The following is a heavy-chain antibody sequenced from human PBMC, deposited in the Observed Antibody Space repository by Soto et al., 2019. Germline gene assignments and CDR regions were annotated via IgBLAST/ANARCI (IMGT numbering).Heavy chain of an antibody. CDR1: GFTFSSYA. V-gene: IGHV3-23*01. CDR2: ISDSGTGT. J-gene: IGHJ3*02. CDR3: AKDHTVVIRDAFDI. Sequence: EVQILESGGGLVQPGGSLRRSCAASGFTFSSYAMYWVRQAPGKGLAWVSGISDSGTGTYYADSVKGRFTISRDNSKNTVYLQMKSLRAEDTAVYYCAKDHTVVIRDAFDIWGQGTMVNVSS. D-gene: IGHD3-22*01.